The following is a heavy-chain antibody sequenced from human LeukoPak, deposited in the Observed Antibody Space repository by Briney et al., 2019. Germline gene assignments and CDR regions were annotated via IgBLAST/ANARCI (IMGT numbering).Heavy chain of an antibody. CDR2: ISGNGGTT. D-gene: IGHD3-3*01. V-gene: IGHV3-23*01. Sequence: GGSLRLSCASSGFTFSSYAMSWVRQAPGKGLDWVTGISGNGGTTYYADSVKGRFTISRDNSKNMVHLQMNSLRTEDTAVYYCAKCAKTPDGGSGWCNWFDAWGQGALVTFSS. CDR3: AKCAKTPDGGSGWCNWFDA. J-gene: IGHJ5*02. CDR1: GFTFSSYA.